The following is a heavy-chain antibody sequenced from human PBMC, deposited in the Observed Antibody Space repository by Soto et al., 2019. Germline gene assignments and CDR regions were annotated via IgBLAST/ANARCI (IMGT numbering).Heavy chain of an antibody. J-gene: IGHJ5*02. Sequence: PSETXSLTCAVYGGSFSGYYWSWIRQTPGKGLEWIGEINHSGSTNYNPSLKSRVTISVDTSKNQFSLKLSSVTAADTAVYYCARVTAIGWFDPWGQGTLVTVSS. D-gene: IGHD2-21*02. CDR1: GGSFSGYY. V-gene: IGHV4-34*01. CDR3: ARVTAIGWFDP. CDR2: INHSGST.